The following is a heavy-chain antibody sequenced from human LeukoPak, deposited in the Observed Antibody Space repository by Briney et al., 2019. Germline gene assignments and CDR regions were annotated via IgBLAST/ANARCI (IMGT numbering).Heavy chain of an antibody. CDR2: ISGGGGST. V-gene: IGHV3-23*01. J-gene: IGHJ4*02. Sequence: GGSLRLSCAASRFTFRTYAMSWVRQAPGKGLEWVSAISGGGGSTYYADSVKGRFTISRDNSKNTLFLQMNSLRAEDTAVYYCAKDRYCGGGTCYWSYFDYWGQGTLVTVSS. CDR1: RFTFRTYA. D-gene: IGHD2-15*01. CDR3: AKDRYCGGGTCYWSYFDY.